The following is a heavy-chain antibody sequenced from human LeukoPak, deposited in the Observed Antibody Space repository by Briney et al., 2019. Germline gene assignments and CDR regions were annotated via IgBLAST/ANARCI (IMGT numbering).Heavy chain of an antibody. Sequence: ASVKVSCKVSGYTLTELSMHWVRQAPGKGLEWMGGFDPEDGETIYAQKFQGRVTMTEDTSTDTAYMELSSLRSEDTAVYYCATSRVVTAIPELRWFDPWGQGTLVTVSP. CDR3: ATSRVVTAIPELRWFDP. CDR1: GYTLTELS. V-gene: IGHV1-24*01. D-gene: IGHD2-21*02. J-gene: IGHJ5*02. CDR2: FDPEDGET.